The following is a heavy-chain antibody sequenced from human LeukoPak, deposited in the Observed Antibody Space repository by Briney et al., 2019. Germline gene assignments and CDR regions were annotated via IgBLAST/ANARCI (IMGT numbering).Heavy chain of an antibody. CDR3: ARGPYYYYGMDV. CDR1: GYTFTSYD. J-gene: IGHJ6*02. V-gene: IGHV1-8*01. Sequence: ASVTVSCKASGYTFTSYDINWVRQATGQGLEWMGWMNPNSGNTVYAQKFQGRVTMTRNTSISTAYMELSSLRSEDTAVYYCARGPYYYYGMDVWGQGTTVTVSS. CDR2: MNPNSGNT.